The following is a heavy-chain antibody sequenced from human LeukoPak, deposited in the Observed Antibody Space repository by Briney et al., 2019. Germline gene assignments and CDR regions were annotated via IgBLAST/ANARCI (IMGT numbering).Heavy chain of an antibody. CDR1: GYTLTDYY. V-gene: IGHV1-69-2*01. CDR2: VDPEDGET. CDR3: ATGVGATSEVSFDY. Sequence: ASVKVSCKVSGYTLTDYYMHWVQQAPGKGLEWMGLVDPEDGETIYAEKFQGRVTITADTSTDTAYMELSSLRSEDTAVYYCATGVGATSEVSFDYWGQGTLVTVSS. D-gene: IGHD1-26*01. J-gene: IGHJ4*02.